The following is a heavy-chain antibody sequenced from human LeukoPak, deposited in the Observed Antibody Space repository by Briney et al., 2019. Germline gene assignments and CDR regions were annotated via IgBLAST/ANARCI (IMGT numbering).Heavy chain of an antibody. CDR1: GYTFTSYY. CDR2: INPSGGST. J-gene: IGHJ3*02. V-gene: IGHV1-46*01. CDR3: AAEDDYVWKSYRSLDI. D-gene: IGHD3-16*02. Sequence: GASVKVSCKASGYTFTSYYMHWVRQAPGQGLEWMGIINPSGGSTSYAQKFQGRVTMTRDMSTSTVYMELSSLRSEDTAVYYCAAEDDYVWKSYRSLDIWGQGTMATVSS.